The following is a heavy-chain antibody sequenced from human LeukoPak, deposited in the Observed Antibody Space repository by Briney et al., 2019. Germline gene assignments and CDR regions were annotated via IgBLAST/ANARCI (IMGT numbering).Heavy chain of an antibody. CDR1: GFTFSSYA. CDR3: AKDIVVSGYYGMDV. Sequence: PGGSLRLSCAASGFTFSSYAMSWVRQAPGKGLEWGSSIRTNGGSTYYADSVKGRFTISRDNSKNRLYLQMNSLRAEDTAVYYCAKDIVVSGYYGMDVWGQGTTVTVSS. CDR2: IRTNGGST. J-gene: IGHJ6*02. V-gene: IGHV3-23*01. D-gene: IGHD2-21*01.